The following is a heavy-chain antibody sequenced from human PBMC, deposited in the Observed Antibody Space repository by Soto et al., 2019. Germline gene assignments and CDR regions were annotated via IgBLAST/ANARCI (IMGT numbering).Heavy chain of an antibody. J-gene: IGHJ3*02. CDR3: ARDDYGDYHDAFDI. CDR2: LSASGGIT. CDR1: GFTFSSYA. V-gene: IGHV3-23*01. Sequence: GGSLRLSCAASGFTFSSYAMSWVRQAPGKGLEWVSGLSASGGITYYADSVKGRFTISRDNSKNSLYLQMNSLRAEDTAVYYCARDDYGDYHDAFDIWGQGTMVTVSS. D-gene: IGHD4-17*01.